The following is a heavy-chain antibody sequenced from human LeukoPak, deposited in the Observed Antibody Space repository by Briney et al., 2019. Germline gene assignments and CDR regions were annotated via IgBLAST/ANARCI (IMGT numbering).Heavy chain of an antibody. Sequence: GGSLRLSCAASGFTFSSYSMNWVRQAPGKGLEWVSSIKSSSYIYYVDSVKGRFTISRDNAKNSLSLQMNSLRAEDTAVYYCARDPKTYYYDSSGYYFDYWGQGTLVTVSS. D-gene: IGHD3-22*01. CDR3: ARDPKTYYYDSSGYYFDY. J-gene: IGHJ4*02. CDR2: IKSSSYI. CDR1: GFTFSSYS. V-gene: IGHV3-21*01.